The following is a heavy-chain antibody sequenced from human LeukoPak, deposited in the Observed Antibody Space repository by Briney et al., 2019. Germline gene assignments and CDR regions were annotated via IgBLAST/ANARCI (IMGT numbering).Heavy chain of an antibody. CDR2: INHSGST. J-gene: IGHJ6*03. V-gene: IGHV4-34*01. CDR1: GGSFSGYY. CDR3: ARRFRYSSYYYMDV. D-gene: IGHD1-1*01. Sequence: SETLSLTCAVYGGSFSGYYWSWIRQPPGKGLEWMGEINHSGSTNYNPSLKSRVTISVDTSKNQFSLKLSSVTAADTAVYYCARRFRYSSYYYMDVWGKGTTVTVSS.